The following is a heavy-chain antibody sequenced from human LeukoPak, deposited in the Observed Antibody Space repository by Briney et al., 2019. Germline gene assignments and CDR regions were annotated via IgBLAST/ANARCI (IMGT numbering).Heavy chain of an antibody. J-gene: IGHJ4*02. CDR1: GFIFSSYS. CDR2: ISSSSSYI. D-gene: IGHD6-13*01. CDR3: AREDPGIAAAGFDY. Sequence: GGSLRLSCAASGFIFSSYSMNWVRQAPGKGLEWVSSISSSSSYIYYADSVKGRFTISRDNAKNSLYLQMNSLRAEDTAVYYCAREDPGIAAAGFDYWGQGTLVTVSS. V-gene: IGHV3-21*01.